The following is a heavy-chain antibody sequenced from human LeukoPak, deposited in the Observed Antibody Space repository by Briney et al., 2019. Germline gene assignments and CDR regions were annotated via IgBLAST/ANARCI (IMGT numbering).Heavy chain of an antibody. CDR2: IKQDGNEK. J-gene: IGHJ4*02. CDR1: GFSFSSWW. D-gene: IGHD2-15*01. Sequence: PGGSLRLSCAASGFSFSSWWMTWVRQAPGKGLEWVANIKQDGNEKYYVDSVKGRLTISRDNDKKSLYLQMNSLRAEDTAVYYCVREDRSCYYYWGQGTLVTVSS. V-gene: IGHV3-7*03. CDR3: VREDRSCYYY.